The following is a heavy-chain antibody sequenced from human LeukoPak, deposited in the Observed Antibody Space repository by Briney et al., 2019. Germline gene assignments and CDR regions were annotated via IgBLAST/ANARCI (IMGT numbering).Heavy chain of an antibody. J-gene: IGHJ4*02. CDR1: GFTFSSYG. Sequence: PGRSLRLSCAASGFTFSSYGMHWVRQAPGKGLEWVAVISYDGSNKYYADSVKGRFTISRDNSKNTLYLQMNSLRAEDTAAYYCAKDRDVVVVVAATPLDYWGQGTLVTVSS. V-gene: IGHV3-30*18. D-gene: IGHD2-15*01. CDR2: ISYDGSNK. CDR3: AKDRDVVVVVAATPLDY.